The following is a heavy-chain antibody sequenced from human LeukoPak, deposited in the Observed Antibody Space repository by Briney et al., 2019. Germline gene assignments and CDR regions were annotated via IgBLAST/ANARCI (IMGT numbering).Heavy chain of an antibody. V-gene: IGHV4-59*01. CDR2: IYYSGST. Sequence: PSETLSLTCTVSGGSISSYYWSWIRQPPGKGLEWIGYIYYSGSTNYNPSLKSRVTISVDTSKNQFSLKLSSVTAADTAVYYCARGTTYNQYYYDSSGYYSFDYWGQGTLVTVSS. CDR3: ARGTTYNQYYYDSSGYYSFDY. D-gene: IGHD3-22*01. CDR1: GGSISSYY. J-gene: IGHJ4*02.